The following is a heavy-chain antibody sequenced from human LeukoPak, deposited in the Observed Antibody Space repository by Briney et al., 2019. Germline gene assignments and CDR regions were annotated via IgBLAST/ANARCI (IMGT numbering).Heavy chain of an antibody. V-gene: IGHV3-23*01. CDR2: ISGSGGST. D-gene: IGHD3-10*01. J-gene: IGHJ6*02. CDR3: AKGAVYYYGSGSYYYYYGMDV. Sequence: GASLRLSCAASGFTFSSYAMSWVRQAPGKGLEWVSAISGSGGSTYYADSVKGRFTISRDNSKNTLYLQMNSLRAEDTTVYYCAKGAVYYYGSGSYYYYYGMDVWGQGTTVTVSS. CDR1: GFTFSSYA.